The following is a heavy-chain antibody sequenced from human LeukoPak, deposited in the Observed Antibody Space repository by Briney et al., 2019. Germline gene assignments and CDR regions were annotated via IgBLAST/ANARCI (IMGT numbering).Heavy chain of an antibody. Sequence: SETLSLTCTVSGGSISGYYWSWIRQPAGKGLEWMGRIYTSGSTNYNPSLRSRVSISVDKSKNQFSLILSSLTCADTAVYYCARGPDYSDSSGYFKYWGQGTLVTVSS. CDR1: GGSISGYY. CDR3: ARGPDYSDSSGYFKY. V-gene: IGHV4-4*07. D-gene: IGHD3-22*01. CDR2: IYTSGST. J-gene: IGHJ4*02.